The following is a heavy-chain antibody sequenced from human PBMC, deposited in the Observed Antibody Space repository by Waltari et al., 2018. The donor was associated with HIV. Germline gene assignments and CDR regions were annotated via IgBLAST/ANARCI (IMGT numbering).Heavy chain of an antibody. CDR2: ISGRGGST. CDR3: AKGYIVVVPAATHFDY. J-gene: IGHJ4*02. D-gene: IGHD2-2*01. Sequence: EVQLLESGGGLVQPGGSLRLSCAASGFTFSSYAMSWVRQAPGKGLEWVSAISGRGGSTYYADSVKGRFTISRDNSKNTLYLQMNSLRAEDTAVYYCAKGYIVVVPAATHFDYWGQGTLVTVSS. CDR1: GFTFSSYA. V-gene: IGHV3-23*01.